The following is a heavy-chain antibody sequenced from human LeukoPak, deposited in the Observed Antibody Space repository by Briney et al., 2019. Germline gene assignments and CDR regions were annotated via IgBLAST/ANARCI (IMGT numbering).Heavy chain of an antibody. CDR1: GGSFNNYA. J-gene: IGHJ4*02. V-gene: IGHV1-69*05. D-gene: IGHD2-2*01. Sequence: SVKVSCKASGGSFNNYAITWVRQAPGQGLEWMGGIIPMFATANYAQNFQGRVTITTDESTSTAYMELSSLRSEDTAMYYCARGILLGFCSSSSCPTRFDYWGQGTLVTVSS. CDR2: IIPMFATA. CDR3: ARGILLGFCSSSSCPTRFDY.